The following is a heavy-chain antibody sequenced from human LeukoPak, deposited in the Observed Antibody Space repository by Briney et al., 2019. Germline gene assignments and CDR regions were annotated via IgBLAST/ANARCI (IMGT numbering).Heavy chain of an antibody. CDR3: AKETYGGNTFDY. CDR2: FGSSGGT. CDR1: GFTFSTYA. Sequence: PGGSLRLSCAASGFTFSTYALSWVRQAPGKGLEWDSTFGSSGGTYYADSVKGRFTISRDNSKNTLYLQMNSLRAEDTAVYYCAKETYGGNTFDYWGQGTLVTVSS. V-gene: IGHV3-23*01. D-gene: IGHD4-23*01. J-gene: IGHJ4*02.